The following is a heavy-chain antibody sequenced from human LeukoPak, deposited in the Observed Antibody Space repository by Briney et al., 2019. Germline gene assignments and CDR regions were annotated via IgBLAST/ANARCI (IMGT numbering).Heavy chain of an antibody. Sequence: GGSLSLSCAASGFTFSSYSMNWVRQAPGKGLEWVGRIKSKSDGGTTDYAAPVKRRLTISRDDSDNTLYLQMNSLKTEDTAVYYCTTDFFGLWEKIDYWGQGTLVTVSS. CDR3: TTDFFGLWEKIDY. CDR2: IKSKSDGGTT. J-gene: IGHJ4*02. D-gene: IGHD3-16*01. V-gene: IGHV3-15*01. CDR1: GFTFSSYS.